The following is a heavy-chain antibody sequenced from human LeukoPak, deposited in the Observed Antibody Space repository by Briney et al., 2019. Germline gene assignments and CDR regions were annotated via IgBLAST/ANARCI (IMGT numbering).Heavy chain of an antibody. V-gene: IGHV1-2*02. D-gene: IGHD3-22*01. Sequence: ASVKVSCKASGYTFTGYYMHWVRQAPGQGLEWMGWINPNSGGTNYAQKFQGRVTMTRDTSISTAYMELSRLRSDDAAVYYCAREEDSSGYWVYWGQGTLVTVSS. CDR2: INPNSGGT. CDR3: AREEDSSGYWVY. CDR1: GYTFTGYY. J-gene: IGHJ4*02.